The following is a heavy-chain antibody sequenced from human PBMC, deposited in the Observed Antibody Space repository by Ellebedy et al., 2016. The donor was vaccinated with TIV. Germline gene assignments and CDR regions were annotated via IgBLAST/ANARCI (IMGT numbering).Heavy chain of an antibody. CDR2: IYTDGST. CDR3: ARDSNSRPFDC. V-gene: IGHV3-53*01. D-gene: IGHD2/OR15-2a*01. CDR1: GSTVSGNY. Sequence: GESLKISXAASGSTVSGNYMSWVRQAPGKGLEWVSLIYTDGSTYYADSVKGRFTISRDNSKNTLYLQMNSLRAEDTAVYYCARDSNSRPFDCWGQGTLVTVSS. J-gene: IGHJ4*02.